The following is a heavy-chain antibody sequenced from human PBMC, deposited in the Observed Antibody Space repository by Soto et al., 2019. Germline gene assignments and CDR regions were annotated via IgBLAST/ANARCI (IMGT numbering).Heavy chain of an antibody. CDR2: IYLSAGA. D-gene: IGHD2-2*01. Sequence: QLQLQESGPRLVKPSETLSLTCSVSGGSISSSSNSWAWIRQSPGKGLEWIGTIYLSAGAHYNPSRGGRVAISADTPNNQLSLRLSSVTAADTAVYYCGRQPGHCGSTACFGYYSVDVWGQGTTVTVS. V-gene: IGHV4-39*01. CDR1: GGSISSSSNS. J-gene: IGHJ6*02. CDR3: GRQPGHCGSTACFGYYSVDV.